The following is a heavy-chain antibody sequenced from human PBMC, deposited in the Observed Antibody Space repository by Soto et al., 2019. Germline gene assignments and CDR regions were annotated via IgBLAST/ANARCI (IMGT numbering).Heavy chain of an antibody. Sequence: PGGSLRLSCAASGFTFSSYSMNWVRQAPGKGLEWVSSISSSSSYIYYADSVKGRFTISRDNAKNSLYLQMNSLRAEDTAVYYYARPPNYYDSSGYYGYWGQGTLVTVSS. V-gene: IGHV3-21*01. CDR3: ARPPNYYDSSGYYGY. J-gene: IGHJ4*02. CDR1: GFTFSSYS. D-gene: IGHD3-22*01. CDR2: ISSSSSYI.